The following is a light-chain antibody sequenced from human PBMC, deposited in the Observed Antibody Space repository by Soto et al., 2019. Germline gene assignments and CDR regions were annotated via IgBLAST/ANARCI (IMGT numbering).Light chain of an antibody. Sequence: EVVLTPSPRTPPLSPGGRATLSCRASETVAGSYLAWYQQKPGQAPRLLIHGASTRATGIADRFSGSGSGTDGTITISRLEPEDVAVYDGQQYGTSPKTFGQGTKVDIK. V-gene: IGKV3-20*01. CDR2: GAS. CDR1: ETVAGSY. CDR3: QQYGTSPKT. J-gene: IGKJ1*01.